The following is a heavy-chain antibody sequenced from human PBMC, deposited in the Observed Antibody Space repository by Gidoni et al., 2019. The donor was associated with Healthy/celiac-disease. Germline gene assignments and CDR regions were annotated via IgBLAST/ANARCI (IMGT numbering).Heavy chain of an antibody. Sequence: EVQLVESGGGLIQPGGSLRLSCAASGFTVSRNYMSWVRQAPAKGLEWVSVIYSGGSTYYADSVKGRFTISRDNSKNTLYLQMNSLRAEDTAVYYCARDLRDGYNLDYYYMDVWGKGTTVTVSS. CDR2: IYSGGST. V-gene: IGHV3-53*01. J-gene: IGHJ6*03. CDR1: GFTVSRNY. D-gene: IGHD5-12*01. CDR3: ARDLRDGYNLDYYYMDV.